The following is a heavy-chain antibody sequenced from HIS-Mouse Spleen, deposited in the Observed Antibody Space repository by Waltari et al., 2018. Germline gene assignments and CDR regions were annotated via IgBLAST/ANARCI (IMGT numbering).Heavy chain of an antibody. J-gene: IGHJ2*01. Sequence: QVQLQESGPGLVKPSETLSLTCTVSGYSISSGYYWGWIRQPPGKGLEWIGSIYHSGSTYYNPSLKSRVTLSVDTSKNQFSLKLSSVTAADTAVYYCAREIPYSSSWYDWYFDLWGRGTLVTVSS. V-gene: IGHV4-38-2*02. CDR2: IYHSGST. D-gene: IGHD6-13*01. CDR1: GYSISSGYY. CDR3: AREIPYSSSWYDWYFDL.